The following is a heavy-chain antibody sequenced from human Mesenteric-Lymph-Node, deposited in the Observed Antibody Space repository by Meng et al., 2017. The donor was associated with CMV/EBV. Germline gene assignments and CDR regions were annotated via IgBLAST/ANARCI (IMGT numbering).Heavy chain of an antibody. D-gene: IGHD3-10*01. J-gene: IGHJ4*02. Sequence: SCAASGVSVSSNYMSWVRQAPGKGLEWVSLIYSGGSAYYADSVKGRFTISRDISKNTLYLQMNSLRVEDTAVYYCASALWFGDAPGYWGQGTLVTVSS. CDR2: IYSGGSA. CDR3: ASALWFGDAPGY. V-gene: IGHV3-53*01. CDR1: GVSVSSNY.